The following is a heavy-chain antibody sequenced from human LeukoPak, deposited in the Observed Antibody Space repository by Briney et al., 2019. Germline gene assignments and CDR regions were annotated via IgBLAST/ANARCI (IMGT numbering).Heavy chain of an antibody. CDR1: GGSISSYY. D-gene: IGHD2-2*01. Sequence: PSETLSLTCTVSGGSISSYYWSWIRQPPGKGLEWIGYIYYSGSTNYNPSLKSRVTISVDTSKNQFSLKLSSVTAADTAVYYCARGAGCSSTSCYSPLNWFDPWGQGTLVTVSS. J-gene: IGHJ5*02. V-gene: IGHV4-59*12. CDR2: IYYSGST. CDR3: ARGAGCSSTSCYSPLNWFDP.